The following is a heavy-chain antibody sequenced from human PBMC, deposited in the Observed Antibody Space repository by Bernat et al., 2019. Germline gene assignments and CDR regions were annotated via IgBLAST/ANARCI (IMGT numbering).Heavy chain of an antibody. V-gene: IGHV5-10-1*03. Sequence: EVQLVQSGAEVKKPGESLRISCKGSGYSFTSYWISWVRQMPGKGLEWMGRIDPSDSYTNYSPSFQGHVTISADKSISTAYLQWSSLKASDTAMYYCARHRKWDDILTGYYAGGWFDPWGQGTLVTVSS. CDR2: IDPSDSYT. CDR3: ARHRKWDDILTGYYAGGWFDP. D-gene: IGHD3-9*01. J-gene: IGHJ5*02. CDR1: GYSFTSYW.